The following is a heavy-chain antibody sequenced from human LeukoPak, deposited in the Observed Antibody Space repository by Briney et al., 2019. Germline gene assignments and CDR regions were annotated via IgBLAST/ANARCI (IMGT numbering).Heavy chain of an antibody. J-gene: IGHJ4*02. D-gene: IGHD1-26*01. Sequence: PGGSLRLSCAASGFTFSSYGMHWVRQAPGKGLEWVAVISYDGSNKYYADSVKGRFTISRDNSKNTLYLQMNSLRAEDTAVYYCARDSFTSGSYFYWGQGTLVTVSS. CDR3: ARDSFTSGSYFY. CDR2: ISYDGSNK. CDR1: GFTFSSYG. V-gene: IGHV3-30*03.